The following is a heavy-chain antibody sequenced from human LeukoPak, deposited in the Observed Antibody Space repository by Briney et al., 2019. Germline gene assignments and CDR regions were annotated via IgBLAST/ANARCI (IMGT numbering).Heavy chain of an antibody. CDR1: GGTFSSYA. D-gene: IGHD6-13*01. CDR3: ATQQSGKQQHP. CDR2: IIPIFGTA. Sequence: SVTDSCKASGGTFSSYAISWVRQAPGQGLEWMGGIIPIFGTANYAQKFQGRVTITADESTSTAYMELSSLRSEDTAVYYCATQQSGKQQHPWGQGTLVTVSS. J-gene: IGHJ5*02. V-gene: IGHV1-69*01.